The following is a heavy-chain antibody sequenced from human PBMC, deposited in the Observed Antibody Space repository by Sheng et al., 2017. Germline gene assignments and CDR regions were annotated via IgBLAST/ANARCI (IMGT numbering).Heavy chain of an antibody. J-gene: IGHJ4*02. CDR2: IYYSGST. CDR1: GGSISSSSYY. CDR3: ARVGDSGSYGIDY. V-gene: IGHV4-39*07. Sequence: QLQLQESGPGLVKPSETLSLTCTVSGGSISSSSYYWGWIRQPPGKGLEWIGSIYYSGSTYYNPSLKSRVTISVDTSKNQFSLKLSSVTAADTAVYYCARVGDSGSYGIDYWGQGTLVTVSS. D-gene: IGHD1-26*01.